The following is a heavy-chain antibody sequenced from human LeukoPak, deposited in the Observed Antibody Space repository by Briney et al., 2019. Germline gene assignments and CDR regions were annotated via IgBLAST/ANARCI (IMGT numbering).Heavy chain of an antibody. J-gene: IGHJ6*02. CDR2: IKQDGSEK. CDR3: AKGGRGSGSYPLYYYGMDV. CDR1: GVTFSSDW. D-gene: IGHD3-10*01. V-gene: IGHV3-7*03. Sequence: GGSLRLSCAASGVTFSSDWMRWVRQAPGKGLEWVASIKQDGSEKYYVDSVKGRFTISRDNAKKSVYLQMNSLRAEDTAVYYCAKGGRGSGSYPLYYYGMDVWGQGTTVTVSS.